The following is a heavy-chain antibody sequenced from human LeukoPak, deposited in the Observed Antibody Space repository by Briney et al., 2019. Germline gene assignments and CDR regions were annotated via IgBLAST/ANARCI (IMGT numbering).Heavy chain of an antibody. CDR3: ARGRDLNYYMDV. Sequence: ASVKVSCKASGFTLTTYDLDWVRQATGQGLEWIGWMNPKSGDTGSAQKFQGRVTMTRNTSIDTVYMELSGLRPGDTAVYYCARGRDLNYYMDVCGRGTTVTVSS. J-gene: IGHJ6*03. V-gene: IGHV1-8*01. D-gene: IGHD3-3*01. CDR2: MNPKSGDT. CDR1: GFTLTTYD.